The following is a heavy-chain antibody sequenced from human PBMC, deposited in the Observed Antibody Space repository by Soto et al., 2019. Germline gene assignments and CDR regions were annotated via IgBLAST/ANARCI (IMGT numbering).Heavy chain of an antibody. V-gene: IGHV3-30*18. CDR3: VKVSLHSGSYESWYFGM. Sequence: QVQLVESGGGVVQPGRSLRLSCVGSGFTFSSYGMHWVRQAPGKGLEWLAVISFDGNYKYHADSVKGRFTISRDNSKNRRFLEMSSLRPEDTAVYYCVKVSLHSGSYESWYFGMWGRGTRVTVSS. D-gene: IGHD1-26*01. CDR2: ISFDGNYK. CDR1: GFTFSSYG. J-gene: IGHJ2*01.